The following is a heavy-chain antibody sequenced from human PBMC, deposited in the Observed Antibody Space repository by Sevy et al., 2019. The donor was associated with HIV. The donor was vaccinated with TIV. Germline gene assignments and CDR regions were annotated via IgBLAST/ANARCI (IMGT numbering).Heavy chain of an antibody. V-gene: IGHV3-48*02. CDR1: GFTLSSYT. D-gene: IGHD2-21*01. CDR3: VRDERAIASHFDY. Sequence: GGSLRLSCEASGFTLSSYTTNWVRQSPEKGLEWVATFDRTDITHYADSVKGRFSISGDTAKNSLFLQMNSLRDDDTAMYFCVRDERAIASHFDYWGRGTLVTVSS. CDR2: FDRTDIT. J-gene: IGHJ4*02.